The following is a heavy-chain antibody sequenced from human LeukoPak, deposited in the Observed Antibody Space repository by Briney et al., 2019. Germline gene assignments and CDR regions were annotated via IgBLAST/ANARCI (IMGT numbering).Heavy chain of an antibody. J-gene: IGHJ2*01. D-gene: IGHD2-2*01. CDR2: IYHSGST. Sequence: PSETLSLTXAVSGYSISSGYYWGWIRKPPGKGLEWIGSIYHSGSTYYNPSLKSRVTISVDTSKNQFSLKLSSVTAADTAVYYCARRSVVVPAATYWYFDLRGRGTLVTVSS. CDR1: GYSISSGYY. CDR3: ARRSVVVPAATYWYFDL. V-gene: IGHV4-38-2*01.